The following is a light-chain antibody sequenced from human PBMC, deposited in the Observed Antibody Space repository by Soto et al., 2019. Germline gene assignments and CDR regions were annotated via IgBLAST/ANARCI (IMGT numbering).Light chain of an antibody. CDR2: GAS. CDR3: QQYGGSAPWT. CDR1: QTVNNNH. J-gene: IGKJ1*01. Sequence: EIVLTQPPGPLSVSPGDRVTLSCRASQTVNNNHLAWYQQKPGQAPRLLIYGASTPATGTPARFSGSGSGTHFTLTVSRLEPEDFAVYYCQQYGGSAPWTFGPGTKVDMK. V-gene: IGKV3-20*01.